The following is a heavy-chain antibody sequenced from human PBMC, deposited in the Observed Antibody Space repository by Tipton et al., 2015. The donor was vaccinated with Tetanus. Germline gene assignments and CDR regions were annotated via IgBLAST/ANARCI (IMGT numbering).Heavy chain of an antibody. Sequence: QLVQSGGHGIQPGGSLRLPCAVSDSIASHSYVTWVRQAPGKGLEWLSFIETNARGGATRYAASVQDRFTISRDDSKNTVYLEMNSLNSEDTAVYFCAREPVRRSDYWGQGTLVTVSS. V-gene: IGHV3-71*04. CDR1: DSIASHSY. J-gene: IGHJ4*02. CDR2: IETNARGGAT. CDR3: AREPVRRSDY.